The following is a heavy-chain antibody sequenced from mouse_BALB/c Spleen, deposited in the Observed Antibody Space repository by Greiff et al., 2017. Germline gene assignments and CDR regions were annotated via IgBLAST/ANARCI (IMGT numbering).Heavy chain of an antibody. Sequence: EVQLQESGPGLVKPSQSLSLTCSVTGYSITSGYYWNWIRQFPGNKLEWMGYISYDGSNNYNPSLKNRISITRDTSKNQFFLKLNSVTTEDTATYYCARVLRLPYWYFDVWGAGTTVTVSS. D-gene: IGHD1-2*01. J-gene: IGHJ1*01. CDR1: GYSITSGYY. CDR3: ARVLRLPYWYFDV. V-gene: IGHV3-6*02. CDR2: ISYDGSN.